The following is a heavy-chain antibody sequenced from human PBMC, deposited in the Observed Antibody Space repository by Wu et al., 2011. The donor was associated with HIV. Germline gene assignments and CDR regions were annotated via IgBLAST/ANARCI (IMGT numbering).Heavy chain of an antibody. CDR3: ARGVQERYNFGESNLDY. J-gene: IGHJ4*02. CDR2: INPNSGGT. Sequence: QVQLVQSGAEVKKPGASVKVSCKASGYTFTAYYMHWVRQAPGQGLEWMGWINPNSGGTNFAPTFQGRVTMTRDTSISTAYMELSKLRSDDTALYYCARGVQERYNFGESNLDYWGQGTLVTVSS. V-gene: IGHV1-2*02. D-gene: IGHD1-20*01. CDR1: GYTFTAYY.